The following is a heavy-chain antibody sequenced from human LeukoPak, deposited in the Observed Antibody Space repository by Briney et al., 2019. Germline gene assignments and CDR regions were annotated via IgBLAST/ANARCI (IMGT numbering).Heavy chain of an antibody. D-gene: IGHD6-13*01. J-gene: IGHJ3*02. Sequence: TTGGSLRLSCAASGFTFSGYSMNWVRQAPGKGLEWVSSISSSSSYIYYADSVKGRFTISRDNAKNSLYLQMNSLRAEDTAVYYCARDSDIAAAGDAFDIWGQGTMVTVSS. CDR1: GFTFSGYS. CDR3: ARDSDIAAAGDAFDI. V-gene: IGHV3-21*01. CDR2: ISSSSSYI.